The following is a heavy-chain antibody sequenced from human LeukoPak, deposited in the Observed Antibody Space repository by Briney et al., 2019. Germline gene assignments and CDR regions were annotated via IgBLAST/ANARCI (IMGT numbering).Heavy chain of an antibody. V-gene: IGHV1-69*13. CDR2: IIPIFGTT. CDR1: GVTFSSYA. CDR3: ATSHYSSYWDNGPHYYYYMDV. Sequence: APVKVSCKASGVTFSSYAINWVRQAPGQGLEWMGGIIPIFGTTNYAQKFQGRVTITADESTSTAYMELSSLRSEDTAVYFCATSHYSSYWDNGPHYYYYMDVWGKGTTVTVSS. D-gene: IGHD6-19*01. J-gene: IGHJ6*03.